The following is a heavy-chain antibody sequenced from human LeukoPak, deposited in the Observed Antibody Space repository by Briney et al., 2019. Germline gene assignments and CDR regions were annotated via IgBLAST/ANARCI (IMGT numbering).Heavy chain of an antibody. J-gene: IGHJ4*02. CDR3: ARGSSSPHYFDY. Sequence: SVKVSCKASGGTFSSYAISWVRQAPGQGLEWMGGIIPIFGTANYAQKFQGRVTITTDESTSTAYMELSSLRSEDTAVYYCARGSSSPHYFDYWGQGTLVTVSS. CDR1: GGTFSSYA. V-gene: IGHV1-69*05. D-gene: IGHD6-6*01. CDR2: IIPIFGTA.